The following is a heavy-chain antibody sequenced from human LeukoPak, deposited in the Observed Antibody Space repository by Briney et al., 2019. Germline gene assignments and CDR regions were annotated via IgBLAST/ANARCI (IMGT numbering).Heavy chain of an antibody. CDR1: GFTFSSYS. CDR2: ISSSSSYI. V-gene: IGHV3-21*01. D-gene: IGHD4-11*01. CDR3: ARDFHNSNALRDNWFDP. Sequence: GGSLRLSCAASGFTFSSYSINWVRQAPGNWREWVSSISSSSSYIYYEDSVKGRFTISRDNAKNSLYLQMNSLRAEDTAVYYCARDFHNSNALRDNWFDPWGQGTLVTVSS. J-gene: IGHJ5*02.